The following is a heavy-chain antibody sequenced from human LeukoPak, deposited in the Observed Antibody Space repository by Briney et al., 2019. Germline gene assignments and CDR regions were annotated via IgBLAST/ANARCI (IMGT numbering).Heavy chain of an antibody. Sequence: SETLSLTCTVSGGPIINCAYYWGWVRQPPGKGLEWIGGVHFSGKTYYNPSLKSRVTMSIDTTKNNFYLNLRSVTAADTAVYYCASITGTRQGFDPWGQGTLVTVSS. CDR1: GGPIINCAYY. D-gene: IGHD1/OR15-1a*01. V-gene: IGHV4-39*02. J-gene: IGHJ5*02. CDR3: ASITGTRQGFDP. CDR2: VHFSGKT.